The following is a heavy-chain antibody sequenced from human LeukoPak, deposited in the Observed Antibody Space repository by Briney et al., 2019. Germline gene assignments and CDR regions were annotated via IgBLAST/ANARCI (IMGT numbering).Heavy chain of an antibody. J-gene: IGHJ3*02. Sequence: SETLSLTCTVSGGSISSSSYYWGWIRQPPGKGLEWIGSIYYSGSTYYNPSLKSRVTISVDTSKNQFSLKLSSVTAADTAVYYCARSYDFWSGYDRSFPYAFDIWGQGTMVTVSS. CDR2: IYYSGST. CDR3: ARSYDFWSGYDRSFPYAFDI. V-gene: IGHV4-39*01. CDR1: GGSISSSSYY. D-gene: IGHD3-3*01.